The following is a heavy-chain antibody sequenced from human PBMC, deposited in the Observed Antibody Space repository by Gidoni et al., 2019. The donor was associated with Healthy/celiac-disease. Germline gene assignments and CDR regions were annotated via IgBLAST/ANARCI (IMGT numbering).Heavy chain of an antibody. Sequence: QLQLQESGPGLVKPSETLSVTCTVSRGSISSNSYYWGWIRQPPGKGLEWIGSIYYSGSTYYNPSLKSRVTISVDTSKNQFSLKLSSVTAADTAVYYCRIMITFGATDYMDVWGKGTTVTVSS. D-gene: IGHD3-16*01. CDR2: IYYSGST. J-gene: IGHJ6*03. CDR1: RGSISSNSYY. V-gene: IGHV4-39*01. CDR3: RIMITFGATDYMDV.